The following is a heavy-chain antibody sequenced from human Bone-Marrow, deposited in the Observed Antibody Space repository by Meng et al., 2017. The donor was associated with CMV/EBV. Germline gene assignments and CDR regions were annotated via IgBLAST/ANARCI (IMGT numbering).Heavy chain of an antibody. D-gene: IGHD5-12*01. CDR2: IIPILGIA. CDR1: GGTFSSYT. J-gene: IGHJ6*01. CDR3: ARSVGTIYLWVRGMDV. V-gene: IGHV1-69*02. Sequence: SVKVSCKASGGTFSSYTISWVRQAPGQGLEWMGRIIPILGIANYAQKFQGRVTITADKSTSTAYMELSSLRSEDTAVYYCARSVGTIYLWVRGMDVWGQGTTVTGSS.